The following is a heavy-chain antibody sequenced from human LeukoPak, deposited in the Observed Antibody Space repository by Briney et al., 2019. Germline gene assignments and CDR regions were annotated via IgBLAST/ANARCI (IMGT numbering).Heavy chain of an antibody. Sequence: PGGSLRLSCAASGFIFSGSALHWVRQVSGKGLEWVGRIRSKTNSYATLYAASVKGRFTISRDDSKNTAYLQMNSLKTEDTAVYYCTRPYYDILTGSYFDYWGQGTLVTVSS. CDR3: TRPYYDILTGSYFDY. V-gene: IGHV3-73*01. CDR2: IRSKTNSYAT. D-gene: IGHD3-9*01. CDR1: GFIFSGSA. J-gene: IGHJ4*02.